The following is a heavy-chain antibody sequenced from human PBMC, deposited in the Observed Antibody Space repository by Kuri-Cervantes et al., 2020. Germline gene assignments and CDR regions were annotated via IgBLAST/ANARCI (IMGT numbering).Heavy chain of an antibody. CDR1: GFTVSSNY. Sequence: GESLKISCAASGFTVSSNYMSWVRQAPGKGLEWVSVIYSGGSIYYADSVKGRFTISRDNSKNTLYLQMNSLRAEDTAVYYCARDRLGGYGMDVWGQGTTVTVSS. D-gene: IGHD3-16*01. V-gene: IGHV3-53*05. CDR2: IYSGGSI. CDR3: ARDRLGGYGMDV. J-gene: IGHJ6*02.